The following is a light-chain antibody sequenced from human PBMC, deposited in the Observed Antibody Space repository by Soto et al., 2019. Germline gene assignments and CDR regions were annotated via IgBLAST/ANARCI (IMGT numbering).Light chain of an antibody. J-gene: IGLJ1*01. Sequence: QSVLTQPASVSGSPGQSITISCTGTSSDVGNYKYVSWYQQHPGKAPKLMIYEVSNRPSGVSNRFSGSKSGNTASLTISGLQAEDEADYYCSSYTSSSTLGVFGTGTKLTVL. CDR2: EVS. CDR1: SSDVGNYKY. CDR3: SSYTSSSTLGV. V-gene: IGLV2-14*01.